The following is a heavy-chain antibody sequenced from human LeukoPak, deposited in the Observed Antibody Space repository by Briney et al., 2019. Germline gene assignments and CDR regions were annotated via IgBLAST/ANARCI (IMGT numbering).Heavy chain of an antibody. CDR2: IYSGGST. D-gene: IGHD6-6*01. V-gene: IGHV3-53*01. Sequence: GGSLRLSCAASGFTVSSNYMSWVRQAPGKGLEWVSVIYSGGSTYYADSVKGRFTISRDNSKNTLYLQMNSLRAEDTAVYYCARGRYSSSSLDPWGQGTLVTVSS. CDR3: ARGRYSSSSLDP. J-gene: IGHJ5*02. CDR1: GFTVSSNY.